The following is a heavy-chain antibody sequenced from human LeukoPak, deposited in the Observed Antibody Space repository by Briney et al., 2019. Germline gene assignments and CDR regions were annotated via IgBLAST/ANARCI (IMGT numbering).Heavy chain of an antibody. J-gene: IGHJ4*02. V-gene: IGHV4-59*08. Sequence: PSETLSLTCTVSGGSISSYYWSWIRQPPGKGLEWIGYIYYSGSTNYNPSLKSRVTISVDTSKNQFSLKLSSVTAADTAVYYCARRGSGYDPLDYWGQGTLVTVSS. CDR3: ARRGSGYDPLDY. CDR2: IYYSGST. D-gene: IGHD5-12*01. CDR1: GGSISSYY.